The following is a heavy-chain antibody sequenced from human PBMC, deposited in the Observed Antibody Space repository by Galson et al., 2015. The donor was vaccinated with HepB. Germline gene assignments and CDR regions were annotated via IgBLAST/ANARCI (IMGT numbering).Heavy chain of an antibody. D-gene: IGHD6-6*01. CDR1: GYTFTNYG. CDR2: ISANNGNT. Sequence: SVKVSCKASGYTFTNYGITWVRQAPGQGLEWMGWISANNGNTNYAQKLQDRVTMTTDTSTTTAYMELRSLRSDDTAVFYCARARYSTSHPDYWGQGTLVTVSS. CDR3: ARARYSTSHPDY. V-gene: IGHV1-18*01. J-gene: IGHJ4*02.